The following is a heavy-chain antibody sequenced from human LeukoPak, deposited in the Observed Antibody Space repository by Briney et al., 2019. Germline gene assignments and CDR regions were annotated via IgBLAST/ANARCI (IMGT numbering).Heavy chain of an antibody. J-gene: IGHJ4*02. V-gene: IGHV3-53*01. D-gene: IGHD7-27*01. Sequence: GGSLRLSCAASGFSVSTDYMTWVRQAPGKGLEWVSTLYSGGNPYYADSVKGRFTISRDNSKNTLYLEMNSLRAEDTAVYYCARGWGSFENWGQGTLVAVSS. CDR3: ARGWGSFEN. CDR1: GFSVSTDY. CDR2: LYSGGNP.